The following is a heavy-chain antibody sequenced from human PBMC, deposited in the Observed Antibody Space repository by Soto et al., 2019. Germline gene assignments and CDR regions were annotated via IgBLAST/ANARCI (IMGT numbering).Heavy chain of an antibody. J-gene: IGHJ3*02. CDR3: VRHHDYGDYAGFREVFDI. V-gene: IGHV4-39*07. CDR1: GGSISSGSYY. D-gene: IGHD4-17*01. Sequence: SETLSLTCTVSGGSISSGSYYWGWIRQPPGKGLEWIGCIYYSGSTYYNPSLKSRVTISVDTSKNQFSLKLSSVTAADTAVYYCVRHHDYGDYAGFREVFDIWGQGTMVTVSS. CDR2: IYYSGST.